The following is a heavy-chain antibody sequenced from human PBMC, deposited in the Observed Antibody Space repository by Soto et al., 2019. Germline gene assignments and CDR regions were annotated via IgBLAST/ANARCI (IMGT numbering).Heavy chain of an antibody. Sequence: QVQLEESGPGLLKPSETLSLTCNVSGTSISGYYWSWIRQSAGKGLEWIGRIYATGTTNYSPSLKSRITMSVDTSKRQLSLKLTSVIASDTGIYYCVRDGSKSLRDWFDPWGRGISVTVSS. J-gene: IGHJ5*02. D-gene: IGHD3-16*01. V-gene: IGHV4-4*07. CDR1: GTSISGYY. CDR2: IYATGTT. CDR3: VRDGSKSLRDWFDP.